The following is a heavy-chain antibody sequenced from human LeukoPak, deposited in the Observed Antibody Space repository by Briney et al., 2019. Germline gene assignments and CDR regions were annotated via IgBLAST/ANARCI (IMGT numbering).Heavy chain of an antibody. CDR2: ISAYNGNT. D-gene: IGHD3-10*01. CDR1: GYTFTSYG. J-gene: IGHJ4*02. V-gene: IGHV1-18*01. Sequence: ASVKVSSKASGYTFTSYGISWVRQAPGQGLEWMGWISAYNGNTNYAQKLQGRVTMTTDTSTSTAYMELRSLRSDDTAVYYCARDLRQFSYYYGSGGFDYWGQGTLVTVSS. CDR3: ARDLRQFSYYYGSGGFDY.